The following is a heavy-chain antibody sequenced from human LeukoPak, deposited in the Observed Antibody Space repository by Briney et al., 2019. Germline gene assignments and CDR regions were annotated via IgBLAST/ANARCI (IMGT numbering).Heavy chain of an antibody. J-gene: IGHJ4*02. Sequence: GGSLRLSRAASGFTFSDYYMSWIRQAPGKGLEWVSYISSSGSTIYYADSVKGRFTISRDNAKNSLYLQMNSPRAEDTAVYYCARDRDSGYGYYFDYWGQGTLVTVSS. CDR3: ARDRDSGYGYYFDY. CDR2: ISSSGSTI. D-gene: IGHD5-12*01. CDR1: GFTFSDYY. V-gene: IGHV3-11*01.